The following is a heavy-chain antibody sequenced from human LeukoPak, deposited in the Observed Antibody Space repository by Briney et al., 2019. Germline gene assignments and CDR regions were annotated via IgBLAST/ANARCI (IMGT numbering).Heavy chain of an antibody. V-gene: IGHV4-4*02. Sequence: SETLSLTCAVSGGSISSSNWWSWVRQPPGKGLEWIGEIYHSGCTNYNPSLKSRVTISVDKSKNQFSLKLSSVTAADTAVYYCARLISGATGAFDYWGQGTLVTVSS. J-gene: IGHJ4*02. CDR2: IYHSGCT. CDR3: ARLISGATGAFDY. CDR1: GGSISSSNW. D-gene: IGHD1-26*01.